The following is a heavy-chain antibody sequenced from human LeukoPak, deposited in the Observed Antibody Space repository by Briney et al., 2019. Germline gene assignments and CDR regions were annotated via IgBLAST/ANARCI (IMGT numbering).Heavy chain of an antibody. D-gene: IGHD6-19*01. Sequence: GGSLRLSCAASGFTFDDYAMHWVRQAPGKGLEWVSGISWNSGSIGYADSVKGRFTISRDNAKNSLYLQMNSLRAEDTALYYCAKDGAVAGTGFDAFDIWGQGTMVTVSS. CDR2: ISWNSGSI. CDR1: GFTFDDYA. J-gene: IGHJ3*02. CDR3: AKDGAVAGTGFDAFDI. V-gene: IGHV3-9*01.